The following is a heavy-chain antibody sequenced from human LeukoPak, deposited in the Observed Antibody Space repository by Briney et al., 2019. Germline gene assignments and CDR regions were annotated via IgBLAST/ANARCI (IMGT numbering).Heavy chain of an antibody. CDR3: ARDPRAARREGYYYYGMDV. D-gene: IGHD6-6*01. CDR2: IKQDGSEK. V-gene: IGHV3-7*03. Sequence: GGSLRLSCAASGFTFSSYWMSWVRQAPGKGLEWVANIKQDGSEKYYVDSVKGRFTISRDNAKNSLYLQMNSLRAEDTAVYYCARDPRAARREGYYYYGMDVWGQGTTVTASS. J-gene: IGHJ6*02. CDR1: GFTFSSYW.